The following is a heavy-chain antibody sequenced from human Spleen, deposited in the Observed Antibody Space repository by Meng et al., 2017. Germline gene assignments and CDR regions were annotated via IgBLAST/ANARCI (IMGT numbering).Heavy chain of an antibody. V-gene: IGHV4-34*01. J-gene: IGHJ4*02. CDR3: ARGPTTMAHDFDY. Sequence: QGRFQRGGAGLLKPSETLSLTCVVSGGSFSDYYWSWIRQPPGKGLEWIGEINHSGSTNYNPSLESRATISVDTSQNNLSLKLSSVTAADSAVYYCARGPTTMAHDFDYWGQGTLVTVSS. D-gene: IGHD4-11*01. CDR2: INHSGST. CDR1: GGSFSDYY.